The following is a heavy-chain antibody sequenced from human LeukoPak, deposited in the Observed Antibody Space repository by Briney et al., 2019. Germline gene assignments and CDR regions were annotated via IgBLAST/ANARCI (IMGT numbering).Heavy chain of an antibody. CDR3: ASAKDQLLWFGELPFDI. D-gene: IGHD3-10*01. Sequence: GGSLRLSCAASGFTFSSYWMHWVRQAPGKGPLWVSHINGDGSTTNYADSVKGRFTISRDNSKNTLYLQMNSLRAEDTAVYYCASAKDQLLWFGELPFDIWGQGTMVTVSS. CDR1: GFTFSSYW. V-gene: IGHV3-74*01. J-gene: IGHJ3*02. CDR2: INGDGSTT.